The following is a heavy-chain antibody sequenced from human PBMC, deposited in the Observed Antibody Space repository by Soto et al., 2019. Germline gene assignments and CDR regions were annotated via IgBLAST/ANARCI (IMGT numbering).Heavy chain of an antibody. D-gene: IGHD6-19*01. V-gene: IGHV3-30*18. CDR3: AKGGRQWLVTSDFNY. Sequence: VPLVESGGGVVQPGRSLRLSCAASGFTFSDYAMHLVRQAPGKGLEWVAVVSHDGRNTHYADSVKGRFTISRDSSKNTVSLEMTSLRAEDTAVDYCAKGGRQWLVTSDFNYWGQGALVTVSS. J-gene: IGHJ4*02. CDR2: VSHDGRNT. CDR1: GFTFSDYA.